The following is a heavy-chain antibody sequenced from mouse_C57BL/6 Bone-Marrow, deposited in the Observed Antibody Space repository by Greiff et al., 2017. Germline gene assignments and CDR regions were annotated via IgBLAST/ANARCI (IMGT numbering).Heavy chain of an antibody. V-gene: IGHV1-54*01. CDR2: INPGSGGT. J-gene: IGHJ2*01. CDR1: GYAFTNYL. CDR3: AREGGYDYGDWFDY. Sequence: VKLMESGAELVRPGTSVKVSCKASGYAFTNYLIEWVKQRPGQGLEWIGVINPGSGGTNYNEKFKGKATLTADKSSSTAYMQLSSLTSEDSAVYYCAREGGYDYGDWFDYWGQGTTLTVSS. D-gene: IGHD2-4*01.